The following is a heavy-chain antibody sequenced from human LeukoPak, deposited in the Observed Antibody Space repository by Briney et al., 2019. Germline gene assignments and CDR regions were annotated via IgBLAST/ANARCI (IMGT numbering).Heavy chain of an antibody. V-gene: IGHV4-34*01. CDR2: INHSGST. CDR3: ARGGVVVVPAAMRHFDY. D-gene: IGHD2-2*01. J-gene: IGHJ4*02. Sequence: SETLSLTCAVYGGSFSGYYWRWIRQPPGKGLAWIGEINHSGSTNYNPSLKSRVTISVDTSKNQFSLKLSSVTAADTAVYYCARGGVVVVPAAMRHFDYWGQGTLVTVSS. CDR1: GGSFSGYY.